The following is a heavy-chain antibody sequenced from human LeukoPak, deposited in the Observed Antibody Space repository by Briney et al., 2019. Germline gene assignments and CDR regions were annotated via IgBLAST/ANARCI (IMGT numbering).Heavy chain of an antibody. V-gene: IGHV1-8*01. D-gene: IGHD4-23*01. CDR2: MNPNSGNT. CDR3: ARLLRIYGGNSHLGY. Sequence: ASVKVSCKASGYTFTSYDISWVRQATGQGLEWMGWMNPNSGNTVYAQKFQGRVAMTRNTSISTAYMELSSLRSEDTAVYYCARLLRIYGGNSHLGYWGQGTLVTVSS. J-gene: IGHJ4*02. CDR1: GYTFTSYD.